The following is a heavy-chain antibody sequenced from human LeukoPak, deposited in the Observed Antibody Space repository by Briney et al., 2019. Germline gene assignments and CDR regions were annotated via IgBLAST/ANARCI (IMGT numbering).Heavy chain of an antibody. Sequence: GESLKISCKGSGYCFTSSWIGWVRQMPGKGLEWMGIIFPSDSDTRYSPSFQGQVTISADKSITTAYLQWSSLRASDSAMSYCARHATPGGVWGQGTLVTVSS. CDR1: GYCFTSSW. CDR3: ARHATPGGV. J-gene: IGHJ4*02. V-gene: IGHV5-51*01. CDR2: IFPSDSDT. D-gene: IGHD3-10*01.